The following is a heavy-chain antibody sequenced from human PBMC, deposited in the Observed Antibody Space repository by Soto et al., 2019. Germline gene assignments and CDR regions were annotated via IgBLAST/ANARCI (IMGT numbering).Heavy chain of an antibody. CDR1: GFTFSSYA. V-gene: IGHV3-23*01. D-gene: IGHD3-3*01. CDR3: AKGGLRFLEWPSDY. Sequence: GSLRLSCAASGFTFSSYAMSWVRQAPGKGLEWVSAISGSGGSTYYADSVKGRFTISRDNSKNTLYLQMNSLRAEDTAVYYCAKGGLRFLEWPSDYWGQGTLVTVSS. J-gene: IGHJ4*02. CDR2: ISGSGGST.